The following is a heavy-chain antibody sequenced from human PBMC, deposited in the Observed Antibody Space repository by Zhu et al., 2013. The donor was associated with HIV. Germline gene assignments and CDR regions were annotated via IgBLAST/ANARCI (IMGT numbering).Heavy chain of an antibody. CDR2: INPNSDAT. J-gene: IGHJ4*02. Sequence: QVQLVQSGAEVKKPGASVKVSCKASGYTFTGYYMHWVRQAPGQGLEWMGWINPNSDATKYAQNFQGRVTMTRDTSITTVYMELSRLRSDDTAIYYCARRISGTWAFDYWGQGTLVTVSS. CDR1: GYTFTGYY. D-gene: IGHD1-7*01. CDR3: ARRISGTWAFDY. V-gene: IGHV1-2*02.